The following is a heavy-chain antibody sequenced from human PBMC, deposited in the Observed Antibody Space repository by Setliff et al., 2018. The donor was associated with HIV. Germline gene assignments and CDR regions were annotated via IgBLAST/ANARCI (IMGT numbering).Heavy chain of an antibody. CDR2: ISGYKGNT. Sequence: ASVKVSCKASGYTFTNYAISWIRQAPGQGLEWLGWISGYKGNTNYAQKLQGRVTMTTETSTSTAYMELRSLRSDDTAVYYCARGRISVEAAPLGWFEPWGQGTLVTVSS. CDR3: ARGRISVEAAPLGWFEP. CDR1: GYTFTNYA. J-gene: IGHJ5*02. D-gene: IGHD6-6*01. V-gene: IGHV1-18*01.